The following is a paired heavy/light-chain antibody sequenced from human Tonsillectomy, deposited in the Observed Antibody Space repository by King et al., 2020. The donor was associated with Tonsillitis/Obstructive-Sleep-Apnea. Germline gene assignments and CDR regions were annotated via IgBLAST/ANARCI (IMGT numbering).Light chain of an antibody. J-gene: IGKJ2*01. CDR2: LVS. CDR1: QSLLHSNGYNY. CDR3: MQALQTPLT. V-gene: IGKV2-28*01. Sequence: DIVMTQSPLSLPVTPGEPASISCRSSQSLLHSNGYNYLDWYLQKPGQSPQLLIFLVSNRASGVPDRFSGSGSGTDFTLKISRVEAEDVGVYYCMQALQTPLTFGQGTKLEIK.
Heavy chain of an antibody. V-gene: IGHV3-73*02. J-gene: IGHJ6*03. CDR2: IRSKANSYAT. Sequence: EVQLVESGGGLVQPGGSLKLSCAASGFIFSGSAIHWVRQAPGKGLEWVGRIRSKANSYATAYGASANARFTIFRDDSKNTAYLQMNSLKTEDTAVYYCSRQQDIAVVSLVRRSPYYNDYMDVWGKGTTVTVSS. CDR3: SRQQDIAVVSLVRRSPYYNDYMDV. CDR1: GFIFSGSA. D-gene: IGHD2-2*01.